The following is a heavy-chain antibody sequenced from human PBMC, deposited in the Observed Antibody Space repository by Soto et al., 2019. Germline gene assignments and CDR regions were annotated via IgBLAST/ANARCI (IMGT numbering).Heavy chain of an antibody. CDR2: IYYSGST. Sequence: SETLSLTCTVSGGSISSGGYYWSWIRQHPGKGLEWIGYIYYSGSTYYNPSLKSRVTISVDTSKNQFSLKLSSVTAADTAVYYCARVRRKYGSGTLDAFDIWGQGTMVTVSS. D-gene: IGHD3-10*01. CDR3: ARVRRKYGSGTLDAFDI. CDR1: GGSISSGGYY. V-gene: IGHV4-31*03. J-gene: IGHJ3*02.